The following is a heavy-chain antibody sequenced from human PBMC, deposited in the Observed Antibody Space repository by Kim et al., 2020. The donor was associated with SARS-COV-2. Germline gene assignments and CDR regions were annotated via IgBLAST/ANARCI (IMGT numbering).Heavy chain of an antibody. V-gene: IGHV4-59*08. CDR3: ARHGGYSYGYYYYYYMDV. CDR1: GGSISSYY. Sequence: SETLSLTCTVSGGSISSYYWSWIRQPPGKGLEWIGYIYYSGSTNYNPSLKSRVTISVDTSKNQFSLKLSSVTAADTAVYYCARHGGYSYGYYYYYYMDVWGKGTTGTVSS. D-gene: IGHD5-18*01. CDR2: IYYSGST. J-gene: IGHJ6*03.